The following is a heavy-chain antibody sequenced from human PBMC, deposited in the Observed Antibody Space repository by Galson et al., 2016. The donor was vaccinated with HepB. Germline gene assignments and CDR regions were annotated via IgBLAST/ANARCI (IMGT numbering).Heavy chain of an antibody. V-gene: IGHV1-18*01. CDR2: ISAYNGKT. Sequence: SVKVSCKASGYTFTSYGFTWVRQAPGQGLEWMGWISAYNGKTDYAQRFQDRFTLTTDTSTSTIYMELRRLTSDDTAVYYCATGWNSDRGWLGPWGQGTLVIVSS. CDR3: ATGWNSDRGWLGP. D-gene: IGHD1-7*01. CDR1: GYTFTSYG. J-gene: IGHJ5*02.